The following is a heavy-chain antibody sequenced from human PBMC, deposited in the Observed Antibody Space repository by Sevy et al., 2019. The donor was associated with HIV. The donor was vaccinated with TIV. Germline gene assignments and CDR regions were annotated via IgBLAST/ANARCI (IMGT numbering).Heavy chain of an antibody. J-gene: IGHJ6*03. CDR3: AKMGPDQYGDTAAIYYYYYYMDV. CDR2: ISYDGSNK. Sequence: GGSLRLSCAASGFTFSSYGMHWVRQAPGKGLEWVAVISYDGSNKYYADSVKGRFTISRDNSKNTLYLQMNSLRAEDTAVYYCAKMGPDQYGDTAAIYYYYYYMDVWGKGTTVTVSS. V-gene: IGHV3-30*18. D-gene: IGHD5-18*01. CDR1: GFTFSSYG.